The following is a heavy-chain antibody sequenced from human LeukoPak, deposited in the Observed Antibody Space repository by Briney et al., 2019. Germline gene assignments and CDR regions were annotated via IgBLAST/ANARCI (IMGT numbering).Heavy chain of an antibody. D-gene: IGHD2-21*02. Sequence: GGSLRLSCAASGFTFSSYEMNWVRQAPGKGLEWVSYISSSGSTIYYADSVKGRFTISRDNAENSLYLQMNSLRAEDTAVYYCASVGYCGGDCYSARFDYWGQGTLVTVSS. V-gene: IGHV3-48*03. CDR1: GFTFSSYE. J-gene: IGHJ4*02. CDR3: ASVGYCGGDCYSARFDY. CDR2: ISSSGSTI.